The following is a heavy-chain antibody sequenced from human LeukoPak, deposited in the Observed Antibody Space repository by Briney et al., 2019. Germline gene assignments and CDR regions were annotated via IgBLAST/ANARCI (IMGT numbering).Heavy chain of an antibody. J-gene: IGHJ4*02. CDR3: ARDEFDGYNLGPSIY. V-gene: IGHV3-30*04. Sequence: GGSLRLSCAASGFTFRNYAMHWVRQTPEKGLEWVAVISYDGVYKNYADSVKGRFTISRDDPKNTLYLQMNSLRTEDTGLYYCARDEFDGYNLGPSIYWGQGTLVTVSS. CDR1: GFTFRNYA. D-gene: IGHD5-24*01. CDR2: ISYDGVYK.